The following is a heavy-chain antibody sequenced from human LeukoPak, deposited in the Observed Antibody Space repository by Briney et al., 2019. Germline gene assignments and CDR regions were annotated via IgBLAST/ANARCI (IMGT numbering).Heavy chain of an antibody. V-gene: IGHV4-59*01. D-gene: IGHD3-10*01. CDR3: ARDKGPGGSGSEHYYMDV. CDR1: GGSISSYY. J-gene: IGHJ6*03. Sequence: NPSETLSLTCTVSGGSISSYYWSWIRQPPGKGLEWIGYIYYSGSTNYNPSLKSRVTISVDTSKNQFSLKLSSVTAADTVVYYCARDKGPGGSGSEHYYMDVWGKGTTVTISS. CDR2: IYYSGST.